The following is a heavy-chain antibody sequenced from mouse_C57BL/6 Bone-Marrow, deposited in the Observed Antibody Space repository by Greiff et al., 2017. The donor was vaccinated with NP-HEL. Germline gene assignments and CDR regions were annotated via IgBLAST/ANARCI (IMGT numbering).Heavy chain of an antibody. J-gene: IGHJ4*01. D-gene: IGHD2-4*01. V-gene: IGHV5-6*01. CDR3: ARQASTMITTRYAMDY. CDR2: ISSGGSYT. Sequence: EVQGVESGGDLVKPGGSLKLSCAASGFTFSSYGMSWVRQTPDKRLEWVASISSGGSYTYYPESVKGRFTITRDNAKNTLYLQMSSLKSENTAMYYCARQASTMITTRYAMDYWGQGTSVTVSS. CDR1: GFTFSSYG.